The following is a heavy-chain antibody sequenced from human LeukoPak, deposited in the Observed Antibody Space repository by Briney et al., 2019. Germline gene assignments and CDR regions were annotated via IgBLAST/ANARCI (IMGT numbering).Heavy chain of an antibody. CDR2: ISAYNGNT. V-gene: IGHV1-18*01. D-gene: IGHD6-19*01. Sequence: ASVKVSCKASGYSFPNFGISWVRQAPGQGLEWMGWISAYNGNTNYAQKLQGRVTMTTDTSTSTAYMELRSLRSDDTAVYYCARSIAVAGQYYYYYMDVWGKGTTVTVSS. CDR1: GYSFPNFG. J-gene: IGHJ6*03. CDR3: ARSIAVAGQYYYYYMDV.